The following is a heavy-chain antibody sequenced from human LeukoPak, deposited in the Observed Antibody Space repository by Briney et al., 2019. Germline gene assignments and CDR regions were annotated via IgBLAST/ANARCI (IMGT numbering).Heavy chain of an antibody. CDR2: ISYDGSNK. J-gene: IGHJ5*01. D-gene: IGHD2-2*01. Sequence: PGRSLRLSCAASGFIFSNYALHWVRQAPGKGLEWVAVISYDGSNKYYADSVKGRFTISRDNSKNTLYVQMNSLRAEDTAVYYCARDLVVVPADMLDSWGQGTLVTVSS. V-gene: IGHV3-30-3*01. CDR1: GFIFSNYA. CDR3: ARDLVVVPADMLDS.